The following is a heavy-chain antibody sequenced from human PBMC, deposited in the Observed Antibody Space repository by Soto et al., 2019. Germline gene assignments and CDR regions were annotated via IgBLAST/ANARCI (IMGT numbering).Heavy chain of an antibody. CDR2: IIGSCHNI. V-gene: IGHV3-11*01. J-gene: IGHJ4*02. D-gene: IGHD4-17*01. Sequence: GSLRLSCVASGXSVSEYSLSWIRRSPVKRLELLSYIIGSCHNIYYAEYVKGRCNISRGNDKKTLYLHMNSLRVEHTAVYSCVSRFFDGDTSALYFEHWGQGTQGTVSS. CDR1: GXSVSEYS. CDR3: VSRFFDGDTSALYFEH.